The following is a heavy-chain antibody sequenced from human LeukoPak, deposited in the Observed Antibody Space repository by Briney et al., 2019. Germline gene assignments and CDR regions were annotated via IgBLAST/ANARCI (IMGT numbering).Heavy chain of an antibody. V-gene: IGHV3-48*02. CDR1: GFTFNTYS. J-gene: IGHJ4*02. CDR3: ARGGKLFDY. CDR2: ISSSSSTI. Sequence: PGGSLRLSCAASGFTFNTYSMHWVRQAPGKGLEWVSYISSSSSTISYADSVRGRFTFSRDNAKNSLYLQMNSLRDEDTAVYYCARGGKLFDYWGQGTLVTVSS. D-gene: IGHD1-26*01.